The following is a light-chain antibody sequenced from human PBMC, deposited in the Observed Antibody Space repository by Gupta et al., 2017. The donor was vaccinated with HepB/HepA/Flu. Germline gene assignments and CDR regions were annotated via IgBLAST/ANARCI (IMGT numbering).Light chain of an antibody. V-gene: IGKV6-21*01. CDR1: QSVGTD. J-gene: IGKJ4*01. Sequence: EIVLTQSPDFQSVSPEEKVTITCRASQSVGTDLHWYRQKPGQSPMLLIKFASQSLSGVPPRISGSGSGTYFTLTINSPEAEDAATYYCQQSDILPLTFGGGTKVEIK. CDR2: FAS. CDR3: QQSDILPLT.